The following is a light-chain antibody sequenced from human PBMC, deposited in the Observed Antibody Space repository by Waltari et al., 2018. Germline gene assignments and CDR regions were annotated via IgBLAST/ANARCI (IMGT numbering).Light chain of an antibody. CDR1: QSVISF. CDR3: QQYNDWPPLT. CDR2: GAS. V-gene: IGKV3-15*01. Sequence: CRASQSVISFLAWYQQKPGQAPRLLIYGASTRATGIPARFSGSGSGTEFTLTISSLQSEDFAVYYCQQYNDWPPLTFGGGTKVEIK. J-gene: IGKJ4*01.